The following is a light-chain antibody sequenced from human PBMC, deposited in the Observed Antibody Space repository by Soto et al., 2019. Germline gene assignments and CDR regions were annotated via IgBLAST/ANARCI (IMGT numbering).Light chain of an antibody. V-gene: IGKV3-20*01. CDR3: QQYGNSPRS. J-gene: IGKJ4*01. CDR1: QSVTRNS. Sequence: EIVLTQSPGTLSLPPGERATLSCRPSQSVTRNSVAWYQQRPGQPPRLLIYDASTRATGIPDRFSGSGSGTDFTLTISRLEPEDFAVYYCQQYGNSPRSFGGGTKVDIK. CDR2: DAS.